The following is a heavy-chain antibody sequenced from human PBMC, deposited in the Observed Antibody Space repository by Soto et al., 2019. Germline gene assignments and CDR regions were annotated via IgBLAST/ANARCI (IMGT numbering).Heavy chain of an antibody. CDR3: AANWNFGLNF. V-gene: IGHV3-11*03. CDR1: GFDFSDFH. J-gene: IGHJ4*02. D-gene: IGHD1-1*01. Sequence: GGSLRLSCVASGFDFSDFHISWVRQAPGKGLEWISYISSSLGHTDYAESVKGRFTISRDNAKSSVFLEMSDLRSDDTAVYYCAANWNFGLNFWGQGTLVTVSS. CDR2: ISSSLGHT.